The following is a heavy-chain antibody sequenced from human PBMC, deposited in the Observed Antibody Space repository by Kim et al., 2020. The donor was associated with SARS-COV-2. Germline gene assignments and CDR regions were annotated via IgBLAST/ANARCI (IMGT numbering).Heavy chain of an antibody. V-gene: IGHV4-39*02. J-gene: IGHJ4*02. CDR1: GGSISSNNYY. D-gene: IGHD3-3*01. CDR2: INYSGST. Sequence: SETLSLTCIVSGGSISSNNYYWGWIRQPPGKGLEWIGSINYSGSTYYNPSLKSRVTIFVDTSKKQFSLNLSSVTAADTAVYYCAREREVGVVWGNFDYWGQGTLVTVSS. CDR3: AREREVGVVWGNFDY.